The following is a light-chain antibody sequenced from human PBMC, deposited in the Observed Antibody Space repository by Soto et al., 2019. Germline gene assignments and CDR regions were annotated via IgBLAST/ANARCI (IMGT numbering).Light chain of an antibody. CDR1: ASVSGGY. Sequence: EIVLTQSPGTLSLSPGERATLSCRASASVSGGYLAWYQQKPGQAPRLLIYDASSRATGIPDRFSGSGSGTDFTLTISRLEPEDFAVYYCQQYGRSLPWTFGQGTKVDIK. V-gene: IGKV3-20*01. J-gene: IGKJ1*01. CDR2: DAS. CDR3: QQYGRSLPWT.